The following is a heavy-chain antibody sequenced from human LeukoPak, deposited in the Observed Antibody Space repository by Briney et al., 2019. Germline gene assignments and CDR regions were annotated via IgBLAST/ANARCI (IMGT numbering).Heavy chain of an antibody. D-gene: IGHD4-17*01. CDR2: ISVYNGNT. V-gene: IGHV1-18*01. CDR1: GYTFISYG. Sequence: GASVKVSCKASGYTFISYGISWVRQAPGQGHEWMGWISVYNGNTNYAQKLQGRVTMTTDTSTSTAYMELRGLRSDDTAVYYCARDHYGDYTSLDYWGQGTLVTVSS. CDR3: ARDHYGDYTSLDY. J-gene: IGHJ4*02.